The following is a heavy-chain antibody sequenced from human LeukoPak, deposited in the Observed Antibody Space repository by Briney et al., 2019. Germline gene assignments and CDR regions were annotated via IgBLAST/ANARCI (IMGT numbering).Heavy chain of an antibody. Sequence: PSETLSLTCTVSGGSISSGSYYWRWIRQPAGKGLEWIGRIYTSGSTNYNPSLKSRVTISVDTSKNQFSLKLSSVTAADTAVYYCARGHYRGWQYYFDYWGQGTLVTVSS. CDR1: GGSISSGSYY. CDR2: IYTSGST. J-gene: IGHJ4*02. V-gene: IGHV4-61*02. D-gene: IGHD6-19*01. CDR3: ARGHYRGWQYYFDY.